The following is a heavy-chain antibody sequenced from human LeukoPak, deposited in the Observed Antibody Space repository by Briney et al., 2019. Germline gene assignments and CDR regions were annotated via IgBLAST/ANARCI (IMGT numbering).Heavy chain of an antibody. CDR1: GVSTSSYY. V-gene: IGHV4-59*08. D-gene: IGHD3-10*01. J-gene: IGHJ3*02. Sequence: PSETLSLTCTVSGVSTSSYYWSWIRQPPGKGLEWIGYVYYSGSTDYNPSLKSRVTISLDTSKNQFSLKLSSVTAADTAVYYCARPMVRGINDALDIWGQGTMVTVSS. CDR3: ARPMVRGINDALDI. CDR2: VYYSGST.